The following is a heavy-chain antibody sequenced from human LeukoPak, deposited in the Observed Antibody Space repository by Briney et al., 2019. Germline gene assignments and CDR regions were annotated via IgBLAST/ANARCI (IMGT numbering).Heavy chain of an antibody. J-gene: IGHJ5*01. D-gene: IGHD6-13*01. V-gene: IGHV4-59*12. Sequence: WIGYIYYSGSTSYNPSLQSRVTISVDTSKNQFSLKLSSVTAADTAVYYCARGIAVVGMMFQGACQRCGHS. CDR3: ARGIAVVGMMFQGACQRCGHS. CDR2: IYYSGST.